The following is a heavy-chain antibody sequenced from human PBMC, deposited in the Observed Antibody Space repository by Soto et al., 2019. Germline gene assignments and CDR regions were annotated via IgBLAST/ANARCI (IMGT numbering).Heavy chain of an antibody. D-gene: IGHD2-15*01. J-gene: IGHJ6*03. Sequence: EVQLLESGGDLVQPGGSLRLSCAASGFTFDSFAMSWVRQAPGRGLEWVSVISAGSGKTFYADSVRGLFTISRDDSKSTLYLQMNSLRADDTALYFCTKDLIEAAANYYLGVWGRGTTVTVAS. CDR3: TKDLIEAAANYYLGV. CDR2: ISAGSGKT. CDR1: GFTFDSFA. V-gene: IGHV3-23*01.